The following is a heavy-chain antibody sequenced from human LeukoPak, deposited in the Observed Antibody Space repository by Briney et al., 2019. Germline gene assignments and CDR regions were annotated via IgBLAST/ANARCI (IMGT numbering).Heavy chain of an antibody. CDR2: INHSGST. CDR3: ARGSNRSGYYYVGHGAFDI. D-gene: IGHD3-22*01. Sequence: KPSETLSLTCAVYGGSFSGYYWSWIRQPPRKGLEWIGEINHSGSTNYNPSLKSRVTISVDTSKNQFSLKLSSVTAADTAVYYCARGSNRSGYYYVGHGAFDIWGQGTMVTVSS. CDR1: GGSFSGYY. V-gene: IGHV4-34*01. J-gene: IGHJ3*02.